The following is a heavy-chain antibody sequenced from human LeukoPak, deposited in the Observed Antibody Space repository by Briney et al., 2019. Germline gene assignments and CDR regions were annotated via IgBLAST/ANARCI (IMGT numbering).Heavy chain of an antibody. CDR2: IYYSGST. V-gene: IGHV4-39*01. Sequence: TSETLSLTCTVSGGSISSSSYYWGWIRQPPGKGLEGIGSIYYSGSTYYNPSLKSRVTISVDTSKNQFSLKLSSVTAADTAVYYCAEGVDYWGQGTLVTVSS. J-gene: IGHJ4*02. CDR1: GGSISSSSYY. CDR3: AEGVDY.